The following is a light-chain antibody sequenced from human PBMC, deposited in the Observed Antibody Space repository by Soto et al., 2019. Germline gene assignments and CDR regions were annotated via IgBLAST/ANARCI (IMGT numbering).Light chain of an antibody. V-gene: IGKV3-15*01. CDR1: QSVNSN. Sequence: EIVMTQSPATLSVSPGERATLSCRASQSVNSNLAWFQQKPCQAPRLLIYGASTRATGVPARFSGTGSGTEFTLTIRSLQCEDSAVYYCQQSNNWSVYTLGQRTKIELK. J-gene: IGKJ2*01. CDR3: QQSNNWSVYT. CDR2: GAS.